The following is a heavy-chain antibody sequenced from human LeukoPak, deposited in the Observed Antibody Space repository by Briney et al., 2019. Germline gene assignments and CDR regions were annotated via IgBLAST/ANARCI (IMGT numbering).Heavy chain of an antibody. CDR2: IYSGGST. CDR3: ATGTYSSSDY. CDR1: GFIVSSNY. Sequence: GGSLRLSCAASGFIVSSNYMSWVRQAPGEGLEWVSVIYSGGSTYYADSVKGRFTISRDNSKNTLYLQMNSLRAEDTAVYYCATGTYSSSDYWGQGTLVTVSS. V-gene: IGHV3-53*01. D-gene: IGHD6-13*01. J-gene: IGHJ4*02.